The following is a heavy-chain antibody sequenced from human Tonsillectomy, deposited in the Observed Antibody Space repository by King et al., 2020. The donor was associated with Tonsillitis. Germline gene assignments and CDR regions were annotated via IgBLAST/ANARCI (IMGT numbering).Heavy chain of an antibody. CDR2: INHSGGT. J-gene: IGHJ1*01. Sequence: VQLQQWGAGLLKPSETLSLTCAVYGGSFSGYSWSWIRQPPGKGLEWMGEINHSGGTNYSPSLKSRVTISVDTSKNQFSLNLSSVTAADTAVYYCAAPVPAAINWGQGTLVTVSS. CDR1: GGSFSGYS. D-gene: IGHD2-2*01. V-gene: IGHV4-34*01. CDR3: AAPVPAAIN.